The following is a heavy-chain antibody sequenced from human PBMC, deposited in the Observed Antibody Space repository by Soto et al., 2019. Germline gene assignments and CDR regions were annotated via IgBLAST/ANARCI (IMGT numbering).Heavy chain of an antibody. CDR1: GYTFTSYY. D-gene: IGHD6-19*01. J-gene: IGHJ6*03. Sequence: ASVKVSCKASGYTFTSYYMHWVRQAPGQGLEWMGIINPSGGSTSYAQKFQGRVTMTRDTSTSTVYMELSSLRSEDTAVYYCARGGLDTSEFSSGWYGDYYYYYMDVWGKGTTVTVSS. V-gene: IGHV1-46*03. CDR3: ARGGLDTSEFSSGWYGDYYYYYMDV. CDR2: INPSGGST.